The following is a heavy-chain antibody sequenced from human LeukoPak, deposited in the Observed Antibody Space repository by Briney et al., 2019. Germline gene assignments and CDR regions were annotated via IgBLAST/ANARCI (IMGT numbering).Heavy chain of an antibody. J-gene: IGHJ4*02. V-gene: IGHV4-34*01. D-gene: IGHD1-26*01. CDR3: ARDRQGYWVYFDY. Sequence: PSETLSLTCAVYGGSFSGYYWSWIRQPPGKGLEWIGSIYYSGNTYYNASLKSRVTISVDTSKNQFSLKLSSVTAADTAVYYCARDRQGYWVYFDYWGQGTLVTVSS. CDR1: GGSFSGYY. CDR2: IYYSGNT.